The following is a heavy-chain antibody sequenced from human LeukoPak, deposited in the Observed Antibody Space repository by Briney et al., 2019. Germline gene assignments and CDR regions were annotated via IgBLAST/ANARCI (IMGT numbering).Heavy chain of an antibody. V-gene: IGHV3-43*02. Sequence: GGSLRLSCAASGFTFDDYAMHWDRQAPGKGLEWVSLISGDGGSTYYADSVKGRFTISRDNSKNSLYLQMNSLRTEDTALYYCAKDILKQLWLLGLPRGSYGMDVWGQGTTVTVSS. D-gene: IGHD5-18*01. J-gene: IGHJ6*02. CDR3: AKDILKQLWLLGLPRGSYGMDV. CDR1: GFTFDDYA. CDR2: ISGDGGST.